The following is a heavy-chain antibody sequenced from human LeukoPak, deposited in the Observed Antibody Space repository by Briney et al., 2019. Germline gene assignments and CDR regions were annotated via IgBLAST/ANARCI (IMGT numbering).Heavy chain of an antibody. CDR1: GFTFSTSG. CDR2: ISYDGTNK. Sequence: GKSLRLSCAASGFTFSTSGMHWVRQAPGKGLEWVAVISYDGTNKHYADSVKGRFTISRDNSKNTVFLQMNSLKTEDTAVYYCTTGPPPISGGLACSGGSCPFDYWGQGTLVTVSS. CDR3: TTGPPPISGGLACSGGSCPFDY. J-gene: IGHJ4*02. D-gene: IGHD2-15*01. V-gene: IGHV3-30*03.